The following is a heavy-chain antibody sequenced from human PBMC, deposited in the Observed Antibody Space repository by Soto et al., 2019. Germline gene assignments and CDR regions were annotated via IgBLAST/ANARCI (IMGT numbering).Heavy chain of an antibody. J-gene: IGHJ3*02. CDR2: ISYSGST. Sequence: SETLSLNCTVSGGSISSYYWNWIRQPPGRGLEWIGYISYSGSTSYNPSLKSRVTISVDTSKNQFSLNLSSVTAADTAVYYCATDGGLSCGGDCRVDGFDIWGQGTMVTVSS. V-gene: IGHV4-59*01. D-gene: IGHD2-21*02. CDR1: GGSISSYY. CDR3: ATDGGLSCGGDCRVDGFDI.